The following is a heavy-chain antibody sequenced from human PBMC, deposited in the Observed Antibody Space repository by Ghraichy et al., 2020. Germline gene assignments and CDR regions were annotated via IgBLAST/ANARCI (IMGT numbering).Heavy chain of an antibody. J-gene: IGHJ2*01. CDR3: AGSFAVIRYFGL. Sequence: SETQSLTCTVSGGSIRSSNFYWGWIRQPPGKGPEWLGSIHHTGSTYHNPSLESRLTISVDTSKNLFSLKLTSVTAADTAVYFCAGSFAVIRYFGLWGRGTLVTVSS. V-gene: IGHV4-39*01. CDR2: IHHTGST. D-gene: IGHD2-21*01. CDR1: GGSIRSSNFY.